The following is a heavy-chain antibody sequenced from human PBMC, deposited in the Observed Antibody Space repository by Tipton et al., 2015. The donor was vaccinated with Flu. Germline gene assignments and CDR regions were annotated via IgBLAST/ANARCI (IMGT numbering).Heavy chain of an antibody. CDR3: ARGGLAATVIDY. Sequence: GSLRLSCVASGFTFSSHALSWVRQAPGTGLQWVSNISGDGGTTRYADSVKGRVTISRDNSKNTLYLQMSSLRAEDTAVYYCARGGLAATVIDYWGQGTLVTVSS. D-gene: IGHD1-26*01. J-gene: IGHJ4*02. V-gene: IGHV3-23*01. CDR1: GFTFSSHA. CDR2: ISGDGGTT.